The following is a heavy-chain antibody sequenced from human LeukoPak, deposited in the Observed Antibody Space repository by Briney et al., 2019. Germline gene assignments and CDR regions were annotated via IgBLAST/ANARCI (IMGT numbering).Heavy chain of an antibody. J-gene: IGHJ4*02. D-gene: IGHD5-12*01. CDR3: ARGGYSGYAH. Sequence: SETLSLTCAVYGGSFSGYYWSWIRQPPGKGLEWIGEINHSGSTNYNPSLKSRVTIPVDTSKNQFSLKLSSVTAADTAVYYCARGGYSGYAHWGQGTLVTVSS. V-gene: IGHV4-34*01. CDR1: GGSFSGYY. CDR2: INHSGST.